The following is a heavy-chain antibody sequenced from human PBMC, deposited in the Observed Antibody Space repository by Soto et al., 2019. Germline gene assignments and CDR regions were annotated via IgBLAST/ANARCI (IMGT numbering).Heavy chain of an antibody. J-gene: IGHJ4*02. D-gene: IGHD6-19*01. CDR1: GGSISSSNW. CDR3: ARGSSSGWYDPHFDY. Sequence: QVQLQESGPGLVKPSGTLSLTCAVSGGSISSSNWWSWVRQPPGKGLEWIGEIYHSGSTNYNPSLKSRVTIAVHKSKNQFSLKLSSVTAADTAVYYCARGSSSGWYDPHFDYWGQGTLVTVSS. CDR2: IYHSGST. V-gene: IGHV4-4*02.